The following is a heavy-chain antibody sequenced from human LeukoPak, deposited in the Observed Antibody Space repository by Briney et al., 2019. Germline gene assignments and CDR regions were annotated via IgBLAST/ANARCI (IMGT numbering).Heavy chain of an antibody. D-gene: IGHD3-22*01. CDR1: GVTFSSYG. J-gene: IGHJ4*02. CDR2: IRYDGSNK. CDR3: AKGSEYYYDSSGYYGLLDY. V-gene: IGHV3-30*02. Sequence: GGSLRLSCAASGVTFSSYGMHWVRQAPGKGLEWVAFIRYDGSNKYYADSVKGRFTISRDNSKNTLYLQMNSLRAEDTAVYYCAKGSEYYYDSSGYYGLLDYWGQGTLVTVSS.